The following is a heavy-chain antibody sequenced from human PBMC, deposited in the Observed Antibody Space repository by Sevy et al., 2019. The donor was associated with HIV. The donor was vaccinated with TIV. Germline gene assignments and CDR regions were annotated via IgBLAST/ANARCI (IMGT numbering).Heavy chain of an antibody. CDR3: AHVRFLQWLLSYYFDH. D-gene: IGHD3-3*01. CDR1: GFSLTTTRVG. J-gene: IGHJ4*02. Sequence: SGPTLVNPTQTLTLTCTFSGFSLTTTRVGVAWIRQPPGKALEWLALVYWDDDVRYSPSLKSRLTITKDTSKNQVVLTMTDMDPMDTGTYYCAHVRFLQWLLSYYFDHWGQGTPVTVSS. CDR2: VYWDDDV. V-gene: IGHV2-5*02.